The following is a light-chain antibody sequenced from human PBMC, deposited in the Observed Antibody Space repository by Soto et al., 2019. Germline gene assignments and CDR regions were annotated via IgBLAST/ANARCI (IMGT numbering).Light chain of an antibody. J-gene: IGKJ1*01. CDR1: QTVISTY. Sequence: EIVLTQSPGTLSFSPGERATLSCRASQTVISTYLAWYQQKPGQAPRLLLYGASSRATGIPDRFSGRGAGTDFTLTISRLEPEDFAVYYCKQYDVSPWTFGQGTKVEI. CDR3: KQYDVSPWT. V-gene: IGKV3-20*01. CDR2: GAS.